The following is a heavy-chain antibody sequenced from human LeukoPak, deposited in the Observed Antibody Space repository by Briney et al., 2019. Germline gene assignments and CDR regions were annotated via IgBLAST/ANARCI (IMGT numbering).Heavy chain of an antibody. CDR2: INSDGSST. D-gene: IGHD3-3*01. CDR1: GFTSSSYW. J-gene: IGHJ4*02. Sequence: GGSLRLSCAASGFTSSSYWMHWVRQAPGKGLVWVSRINSDGSSTSYADSVKGRFTTSRDNAKNTLYLQMNSLRAEDTAVYYCAKDSKVFFWSGYYPYWGQGTLVTVSS. V-gene: IGHV3-74*01. CDR3: AKDSKVFFWSGYYPY.